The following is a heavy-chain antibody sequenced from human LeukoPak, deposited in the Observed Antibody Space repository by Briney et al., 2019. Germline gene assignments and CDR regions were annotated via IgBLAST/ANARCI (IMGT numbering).Heavy chain of an antibody. CDR1: GFTFSTYW. J-gene: IGHJ4*02. D-gene: IGHD1-20*01. Sequence: PGGSLRLSCAASGFTFSTYWMSWVRQAPGKGLEWVSAISGSGGSTYYADSVKGRFTISRDNSKNTLYLQMNSLRAEDTAVYYCAKGYRYNWNYYDYWGQGTLVTVSS. CDR2: ISGSGGST. CDR3: AKGYRYNWNYYDY. V-gene: IGHV3-23*01.